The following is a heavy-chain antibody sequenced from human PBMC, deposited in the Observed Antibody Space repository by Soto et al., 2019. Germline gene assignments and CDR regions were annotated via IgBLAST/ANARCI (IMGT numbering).Heavy chain of an antibody. D-gene: IGHD3-22*01. Sequence: PGGSLRLSCAASGFTFSSYAMHWVRQAPGKGLEWVAVISYDGSNKYYADSVKGRFTISRDNSKNTLYLQMNSLRAEDTAVYYCARVVVITTSGAFDIWGQGTMVTVSS. J-gene: IGHJ3*02. CDR3: ARVVVITTSGAFDI. V-gene: IGHV3-30-3*01. CDR1: GFTFSSYA. CDR2: ISYDGSNK.